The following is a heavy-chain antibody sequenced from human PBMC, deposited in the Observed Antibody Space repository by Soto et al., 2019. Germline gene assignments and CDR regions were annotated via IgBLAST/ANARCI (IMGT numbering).Heavy chain of an antibody. CDR2: IYYTGST. V-gene: IGHV4-59*08. Sequence: SETLSLTCTVSGGSISGYYWNWIRQPPGKGLEWIGHIYYTGSTNYNPSLMSRVTISVDTSRNQFSLYLSSVTAADTAVYYCARLHIWTGYPADYRGQGTLVTVSS. CDR3: ARLHIWTGYPADY. J-gene: IGHJ4*02. CDR1: GGSISGYY. D-gene: IGHD3-9*01.